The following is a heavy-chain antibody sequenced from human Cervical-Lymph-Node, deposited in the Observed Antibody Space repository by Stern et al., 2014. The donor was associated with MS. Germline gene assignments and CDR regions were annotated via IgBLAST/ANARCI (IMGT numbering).Heavy chain of an antibody. Sequence: EQLAESEAEVKKPGSSVKVSCKASGGTFSTYAISWVRQAPGQGLEWMGRIIPIIRTANLAQKLQGRVTITADESTTTAYMELSSLRSEDTAVYYCASGGRSSWYFDLWGRGTLVTVSS. V-gene: IGHV1-69*01. CDR1: GGTFSTYA. CDR2: IIPIIRTA. J-gene: IGHJ2*01. D-gene: IGHD6-6*01. CDR3: ASGGRSSWYFDL.